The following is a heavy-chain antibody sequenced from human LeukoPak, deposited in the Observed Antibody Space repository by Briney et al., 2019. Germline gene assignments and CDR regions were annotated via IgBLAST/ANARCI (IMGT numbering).Heavy chain of an antibody. J-gene: IGHJ3*02. CDR3: ASAQEIFGGAFDI. CDR1: GFTFSNAW. Sequence: GGSLRLSCAASGFTFSNAWMSWVRQAPGKGLEWVGRIKSKTDGGTTDYAAPVKGRFTISRDDSKNTLYLQMNSLKTEDTAVYYCASAQEIFGGAFDIWGQGTMVTVSS. V-gene: IGHV3-15*01. D-gene: IGHD3-3*01. CDR2: IKSKTDGGTT.